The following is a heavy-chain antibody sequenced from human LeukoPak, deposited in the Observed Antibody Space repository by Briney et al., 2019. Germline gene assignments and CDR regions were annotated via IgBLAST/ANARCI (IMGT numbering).Heavy chain of an antibody. D-gene: IGHD2/OR15-2a*01. J-gene: IGHJ6*03. CDR3: ARGGKIAGYYYFYMDV. Sequence: GGSLRLSCVASGFTFSTYWVSWVRQAPGKGLEWVAHIKQDGSDKYYVDAVKGRFTISRDNAKNSLYLQVNSLRAEDTAVYYCARGGKIAGYYYFYMDVWGKGTTVIVSS. CDR1: GFTFSTYW. V-gene: IGHV3-7*01. CDR2: IKQDGSDK.